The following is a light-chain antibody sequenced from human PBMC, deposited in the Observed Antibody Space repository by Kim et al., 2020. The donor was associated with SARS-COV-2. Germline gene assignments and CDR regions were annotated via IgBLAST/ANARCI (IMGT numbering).Light chain of an antibody. CDR1: QSISSH. J-gene: IGKJ3*01. CDR3: QQSYITPFT. V-gene: IGKV1-39*01. Sequence: SVGDRVTITGRTTQSISSHLNWYQQKPGRAPKLLSSAASTVQGGVPSRFSGSGSETDFTLTISSLQTEDFATYFCQQSYITPFTFGPGTKVDIK. CDR2: AAS.